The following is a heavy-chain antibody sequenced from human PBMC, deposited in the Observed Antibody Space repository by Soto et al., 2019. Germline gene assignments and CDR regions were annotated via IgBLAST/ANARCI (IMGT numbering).Heavy chain of an antibody. V-gene: IGHV3-23*01. CDR1: GFTFSSYA. Sequence: GGSLRLSCAASGFTFSSYAMSWVRQAPGKGLEWVSAISGSGGSTYYADSVKGRFTISRDNSKNTLYLQMNSLRAEDTAVYYCAKRITMVRGGSYYYYYMDVWGKGTTVTVSS. CDR2: ISGSGGST. CDR3: AKRITMVRGGSYYYYYMDV. D-gene: IGHD3-10*01. J-gene: IGHJ6*03.